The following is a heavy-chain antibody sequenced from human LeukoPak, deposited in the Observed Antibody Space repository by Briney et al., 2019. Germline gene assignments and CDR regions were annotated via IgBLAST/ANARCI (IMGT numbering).Heavy chain of an antibody. CDR1: GFTFSSYS. CDR3: ARDPITIFGVAGFDP. J-gene: IGHJ5*02. Sequence: GGSLRLSCAASGFTFSSYSMNWVRQAPGNGLEWVSSISSSSSYIYYADSVKGRFTISRDNAKNSLYLQMNSLRAEDTAVYYCARDPITIFGVAGFDPWGQGTLVTVSS. CDR2: ISSSSSYI. D-gene: IGHD3-3*01. V-gene: IGHV3-21*01.